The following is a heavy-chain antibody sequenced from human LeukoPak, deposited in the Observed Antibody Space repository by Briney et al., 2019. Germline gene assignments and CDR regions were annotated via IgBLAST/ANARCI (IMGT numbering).Heavy chain of an antibody. J-gene: IGHJ3*02. CDR1: GYTFTSYD. CDR3: AVGVLSGGHEWAFYI. D-gene: IGHD5-12*01. Sequence: ASVKVSCKASGYTFTSYDINWVRQASGQGLEWMAWMNPNNGNTGNAQKFQGRVTLTRITSISTAYMELSGLRSEDTAVYYCAVGVLSGGHEWAFYIWGQGTMVTVSS. CDR2: MNPNNGNT. V-gene: IGHV1-8*01.